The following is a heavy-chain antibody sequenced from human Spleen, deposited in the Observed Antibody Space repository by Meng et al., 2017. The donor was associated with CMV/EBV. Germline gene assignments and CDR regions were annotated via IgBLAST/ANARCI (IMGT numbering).Heavy chain of an antibody. Sequence: GESLKISCAASGFTVSSNDMSWVRQAPGKGLEWVSIIYSGGSTYYADSVKGRFTISRDNSKNTLYLQMNSLRAEDTAVYYCAKGGGERVTFDAMDVWGQGTTVTVSS. CDR3: AKGGGERVTFDAMDV. CDR2: IYSGGST. J-gene: IGHJ6*02. CDR1: GFTVSSND. D-gene: IGHD2-21*02. V-gene: IGHV3-53*01.